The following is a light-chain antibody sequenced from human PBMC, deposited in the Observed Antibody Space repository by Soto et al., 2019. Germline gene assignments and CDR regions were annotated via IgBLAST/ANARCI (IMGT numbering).Light chain of an antibody. J-gene: IGKJ5*01. CDR3: QQRNVWHPIT. Sequence: EVVMTQSPATLSLSPGEGSTLSCRASQGIGDTLAWYQQKPGQPPRLVVYDSTLRANGVPDRFGGSRSGTEFTLTINNLEHEDFAVYYCQQRNVWHPITFGQGTRLEIK. V-gene: IGKV3D-11*03. CDR1: QGIGDT. CDR2: DST.